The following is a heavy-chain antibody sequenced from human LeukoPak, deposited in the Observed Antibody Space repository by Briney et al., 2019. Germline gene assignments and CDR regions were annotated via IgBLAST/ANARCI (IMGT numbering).Heavy chain of an antibody. Sequence: ASVPVSCKASRYTFTSYYMHLVRQAPGQGREGMGIINTSGGSTSYAQKFQGRVTMTRDTSTSTVYMELSSLRSEDTAVYYCARDRSHGGNSALDPWGQGTLVTVSS. J-gene: IGHJ5*02. CDR2: INTSGGST. CDR1: RYTFTSYY. CDR3: ARDRSHGGNSALDP. D-gene: IGHD4-23*01. V-gene: IGHV1-46*01.